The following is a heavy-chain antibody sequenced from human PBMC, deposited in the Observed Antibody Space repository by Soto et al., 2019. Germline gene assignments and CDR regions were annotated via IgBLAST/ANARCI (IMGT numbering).Heavy chain of an antibody. V-gene: IGHV3-30*18. CDR1: GFTFSSYG. Sequence: QVQLVESGGGVVQPGRSLRLSCAASGFTFSSYGMHWVRQAPGKGLEWVAVISYDGSNKYYADSVKGRFTISRDNSKNTLYLQMNSLRAEDTAVYYCAKDFGEYSSSSDEGDSWGQGTLVTVSS. CDR2: ISYDGSNK. D-gene: IGHD6-6*01. J-gene: IGHJ4*02. CDR3: AKDFGEYSSSSDEGDS.